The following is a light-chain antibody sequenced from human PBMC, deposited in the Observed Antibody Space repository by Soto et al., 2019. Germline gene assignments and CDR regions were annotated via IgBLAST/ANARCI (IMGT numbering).Light chain of an antibody. V-gene: IGKV1-33*01. J-gene: IGKJ5*01. CDR3: QQYENLPPT. CDR1: QDIANS. Sequence: IQMTQSPSSLSASIGDRVILTCQASQDIANSLNWYQHKPGKAPKLLIYDASNLERGGPARFRGSGSGTDFSFTISSLQPEDIATYYCQQYENLPPTFGQGTRLESK. CDR2: DAS.